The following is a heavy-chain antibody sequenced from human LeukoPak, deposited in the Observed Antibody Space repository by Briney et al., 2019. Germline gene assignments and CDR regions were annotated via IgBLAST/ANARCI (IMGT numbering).Heavy chain of an antibody. CDR1: GFTFSSHE. V-gene: IGHV3-48*03. D-gene: IGHD2-2*01. Sequence: GGSLRLSCAASGFTFSSHEMNWVRQAPGKGLEWVSYISSSGSTIYYADSVKGRFTISRDNAKNSLHLQMNSLRAEDTAVYYCASSIVVVPAATIDEIWGQGTLVTVSS. CDR2: ISSSGSTI. J-gene: IGHJ4*02. CDR3: ASSIVVVPAATIDEI.